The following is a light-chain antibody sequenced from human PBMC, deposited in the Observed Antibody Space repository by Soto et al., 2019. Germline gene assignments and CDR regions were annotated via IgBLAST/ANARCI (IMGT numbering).Light chain of an antibody. CDR3: QHYSTWLWT. CDR2: GAS. CDR1: QRVDSK. J-gene: IGKJ1*01. V-gene: IGKV3-15*01. Sequence: EIVMTQSPATLSVSPGEKATLPSRASQRVDSKLAWYQQKPGQGPRLLIYGASSRATGIPARFSGSGSGTEFTLTISSLQSEDFAVYYCQHYSTWLWTFGQGTKVEIK.